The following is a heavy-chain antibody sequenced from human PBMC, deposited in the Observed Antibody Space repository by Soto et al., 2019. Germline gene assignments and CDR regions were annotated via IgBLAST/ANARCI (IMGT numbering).Heavy chain of an antibody. CDR3: ARDNRITIFGVEHYYYYGMDV. D-gene: IGHD3-3*01. CDR2: IIPIFGTA. V-gene: IGHV1-69*06. J-gene: IGHJ6*02. Sequence: EASVKVSCKASGGTFSSYAISWVRQAPGQGLEWMGGIIPIFGTANYAQKFQGRVTITADKSTSTAYMELSSLRSEDTAVYYCARDNRITIFGVEHYYYYGMDVWGQGTTVTVSS. CDR1: GGTFSSYA.